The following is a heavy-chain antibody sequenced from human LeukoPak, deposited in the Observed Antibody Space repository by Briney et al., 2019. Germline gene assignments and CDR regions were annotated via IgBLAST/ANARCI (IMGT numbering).Heavy chain of an antibody. CDR2: ISSSSSTI. V-gene: IGHV3-48*02. CDR3: ALVTTVTYHY. Sequence: GRSLRLSRAASGFTFSTYSMNWVRQAPGKGLEWVSYISSSSSTIYYADSVKGRFTISRDNAKSSLYLQMNSLRDEDTAVYYCALVTTVTYHYWGQGTLVTVSS. J-gene: IGHJ4*02. CDR1: GFTFSTYS. D-gene: IGHD4-17*01.